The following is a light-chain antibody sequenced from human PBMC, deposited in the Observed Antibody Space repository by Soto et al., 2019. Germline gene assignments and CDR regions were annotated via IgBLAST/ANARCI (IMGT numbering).Light chain of an antibody. V-gene: IGKV3-15*01. CDR3: QQYNTWPLA. CDR2: GSS. J-gene: IGKJ4*01. CDR1: QSVYIS. Sequence: EIVMTQSPATLSVSPGERDSLSCRASQSVYISVAWHQQKPGQAPRLLIYGSSTRATGVPARFSGSGSDTEFTLTISSLQPEDFAVYYCQQYNTWPLAFGGGTKVEIK.